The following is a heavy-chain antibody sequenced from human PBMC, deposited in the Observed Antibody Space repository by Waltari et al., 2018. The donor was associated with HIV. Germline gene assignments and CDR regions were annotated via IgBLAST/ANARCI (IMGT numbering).Heavy chain of an antibody. CDR1: GYTFTGYN. CDR2: INPNSGGT. CDR3: ARDRARTTDYYYYGMDV. V-gene: IGHV1-2*02. D-gene: IGHD1-7*01. J-gene: IGHJ6*02. Sequence: QVQLVQSGAEVKKPGASVKVSCKASGYTFTGYNMHWVRQARGQGLEGMGWINPNSGGTNYAQKFQGRVTMTRDPSISTAYMELSRLRSDDTAVYYCARDRARTTDYYYYGMDVWVQVTTVTVSS.